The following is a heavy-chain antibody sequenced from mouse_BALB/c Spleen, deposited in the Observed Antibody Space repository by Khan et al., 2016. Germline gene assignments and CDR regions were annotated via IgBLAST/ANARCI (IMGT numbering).Heavy chain of an antibody. CDR2: INYSGST. CDR3: ATSSSGYWYYFDY. D-gene: IGHD3-1*01. CDR1: GYSITSHYT. J-gene: IGHJ2*01. V-gene: IGHV3-1*02. Sequence: EVKLEESGPDLVKPSQSLSLTCTVAGYSITSHYTWHWIRHFPGNKLEWMGYINYSGSTNYNPSLKSRFSITRDTSKNQFFLQLSSVTADDTATYSCATSSSGYWYYFDYWGQGTTLTVSS.